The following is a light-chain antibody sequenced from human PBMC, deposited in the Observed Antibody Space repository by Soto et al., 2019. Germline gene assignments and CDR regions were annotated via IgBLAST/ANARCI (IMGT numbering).Light chain of an antibody. CDR1: QSVSIN. CDR3: QQYNNWPRT. CDR2: GAS. J-gene: IGKJ1*01. Sequence: EIVMTQSPATLSVSPGERATVSCRASQSVSINLAWYQQKPGQAPRLLIYGASSRATGIPARFSGGGSGTEFPLTISSLQSADCAVYFCQQYNNWPRTFGQGTKVEIK. V-gene: IGKV3-15*01.